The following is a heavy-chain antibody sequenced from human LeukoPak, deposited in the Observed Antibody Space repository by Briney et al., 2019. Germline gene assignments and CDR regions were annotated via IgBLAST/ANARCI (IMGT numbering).Heavy chain of an antibody. Sequence: SETLSLTCTVSGGSISNYYWSWIRQPPGKGLEWIGYIYYSGSTKYNPSLKGRVTISVDTSKNQFSLRLSSVTAADTAVYYCARDWGVSARPGYMDVWGKGTTVTVSS. D-gene: IGHD6-6*01. CDR1: GGSISNYY. CDR2: IYYSGST. CDR3: ARDWGVSARPGYMDV. V-gene: IGHV4-59*01. J-gene: IGHJ6*03.